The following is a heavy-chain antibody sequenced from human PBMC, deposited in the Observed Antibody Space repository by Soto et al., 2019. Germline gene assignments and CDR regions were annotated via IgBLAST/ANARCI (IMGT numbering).Heavy chain of an antibody. CDR2: IYYSGST. J-gene: IGHJ4*02. V-gene: IGHV4-39*01. CDR1: GGAMSSSSYY. D-gene: IGHD5-18*01. Sequence: PESLVFTCTVSGGAMSSSSYYWGWIGQPPGKGLEWLGSIYYSGSTYYNPSLKSRVTISVDTSKNQFSLKLSSVTAADTAVYYCARHVDSYGYALGWGQGTLVTVS. CDR3: ARHVDSYGYALG.